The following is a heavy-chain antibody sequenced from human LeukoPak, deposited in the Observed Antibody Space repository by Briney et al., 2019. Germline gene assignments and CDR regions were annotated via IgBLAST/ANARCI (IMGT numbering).Heavy chain of an antibody. Sequence: SETLSLTCTVSGGSMATYYWSWIRQPPGKGLEWIGYIYYSGSTYYNPSLKSRVTISVDTSKNQFSLKLSSVTAADTAVYYCARSAGYYGSGSYDYWGQGTLVTVSS. D-gene: IGHD3-10*01. V-gene: IGHV4-30-4*08. J-gene: IGHJ4*02. CDR3: ARSAGYYGSGSYDY. CDR2: IYYSGST. CDR1: GGSMATYY.